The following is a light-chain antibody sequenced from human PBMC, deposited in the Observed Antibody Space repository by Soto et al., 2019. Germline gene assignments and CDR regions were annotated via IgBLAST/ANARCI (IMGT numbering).Light chain of an antibody. V-gene: IGLV2-14*03. CDR2: DVS. J-gene: IGLJ2*01. CDR3: SSYTTSSVV. CDR1: SSDIGHYNY. Sequence: QSVLTQPASVSGSPGQSITISCTGTSSDIGHYNYVSWYQQHPGKAPKLMIYDVSNWPSGISNRFSGSKSGNTASLTISGLQAEDEADYYCSSYTTSSVVFGGGTKVTVL.